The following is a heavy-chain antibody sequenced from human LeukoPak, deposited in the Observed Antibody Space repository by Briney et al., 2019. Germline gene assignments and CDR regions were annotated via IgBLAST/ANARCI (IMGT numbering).Heavy chain of an antibody. V-gene: IGHV3-30-3*01. CDR2: ISYDGSNK. CDR3: ARDAAHYYDSSGPWWYFDL. J-gene: IGHJ2*01. D-gene: IGHD3-22*01. CDR1: GFTFSSYA. Sequence: GRSLRLSCAASGFTFSSYAMHWVRQAPGKGLEWVAVISYDGSNKHYADSVKGRFTISRDNSKNTLYLQMNSLGAEDTAVYYCARDAAHYYDSSGPWWYFDLWGRGTLVTVSS.